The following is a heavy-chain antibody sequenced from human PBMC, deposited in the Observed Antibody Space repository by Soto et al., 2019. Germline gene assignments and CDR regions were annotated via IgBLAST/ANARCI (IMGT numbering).Heavy chain of an antibody. CDR2: IYYSGST. V-gene: IGHV4-31*03. CDR1: GGSISSGGYY. J-gene: IGHJ4*02. Sequence: QVQLQESGPGLVKPSQTLSLTCTVSGGSISSGGYYWSWIRQHPGKGLEWIGYIYYSGSTYYNPSRTSRVTISVDTSKKQFSLKLSSVTAADTAVYYCARDQGGATVPDRAYYFDYWGQGTLVTVSS. D-gene: IGHD4-17*01. CDR3: ARDQGGATVPDRAYYFDY.